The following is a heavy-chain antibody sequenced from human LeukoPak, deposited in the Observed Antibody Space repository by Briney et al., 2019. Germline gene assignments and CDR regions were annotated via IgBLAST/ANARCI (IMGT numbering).Heavy chain of an antibody. J-gene: IGHJ3*02. CDR3: ATHFDSSGPDAFDI. V-gene: IGHV1-24*01. Sequence: GASVKVSCKASGYTFTGYYMHWVRQAPGKGFEWMGGVDPEDYETINAQKFQGRVTMTEDTSTDTAYMELSSLRSEDTAVYYCATHFDSSGPDAFDIWGQGTMVTVSS. D-gene: IGHD3-22*01. CDR1: GYTFTGYY. CDR2: VDPEDYET.